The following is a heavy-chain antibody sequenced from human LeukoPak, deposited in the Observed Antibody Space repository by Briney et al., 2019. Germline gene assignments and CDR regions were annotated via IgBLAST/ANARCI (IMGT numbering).Heavy chain of an antibody. V-gene: IGHV1-24*01. CDR1: GYTLTELS. CDR2: FDPEDGGT. Sequence: ASVKVSCKVSGYTLTELSMHWVRQAPGKGLEWMGGFDPEDGGTIYAQKFQGRVTMTEDTSTDTAYMELSSLRSEDTAVYYCATRDALSWSFRSWGQGTLVTVSS. CDR3: ATRDALSWSFRS. J-gene: IGHJ5*02. D-gene: IGHD6-13*01.